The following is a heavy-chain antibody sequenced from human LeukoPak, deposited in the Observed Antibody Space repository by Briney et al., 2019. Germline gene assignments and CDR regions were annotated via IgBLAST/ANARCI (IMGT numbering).Heavy chain of an antibody. CDR3: AKSGLRSSNYYETNAFDI. D-gene: IGHD3-22*01. CDR1: GFTLGVYA. CDR2: ISWNSGSI. J-gene: IGHJ3*02. V-gene: IGHV3-9*03. Sequence: PGRSLRLSCAASGFTLGVYAMHGVRQAPGKGLEWVSGISWNSGSIGYADSVKGRFTISYDKAKNFLYLQMNSPGADDMAFYYCAKSGLRSSNYYETNAFDIWGRGTMVTVSS.